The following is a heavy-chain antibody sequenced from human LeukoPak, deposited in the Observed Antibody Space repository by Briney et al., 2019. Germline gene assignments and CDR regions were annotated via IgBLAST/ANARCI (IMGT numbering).Heavy chain of an antibody. CDR3: ARGSFPNYFDY. CDR2: IYYSGST. V-gene: IGHV4-59*01. CDR1: GGSISSYY. D-gene: IGHD2/OR15-2a*01. Sequence: PSETLSLTCTVSGGSISSYYWSWIRQPPGKGLEWIGYIYYSGSTNYNPSLKSRVTISVDTSNNQFSLKQSSVTAADTAAYYCARGSFPNYFDYWGQGTLVTVSS. J-gene: IGHJ4*02.